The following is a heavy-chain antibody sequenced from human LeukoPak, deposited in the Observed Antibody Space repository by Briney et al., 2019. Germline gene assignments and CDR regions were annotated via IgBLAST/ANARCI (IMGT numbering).Heavy chain of an antibody. V-gene: IGHV4-59*01. CDR3: ARSVTKTKGFDH. Sequence: IPSETLSLTCSVSGGSFSTYYWSWIRQPPGKGLEWIGYICYSGSTNYSPSLQSRGTMSVDTSNNQFSLRMNSVTAADTTVYYCARSVTKTKGFDHWGQGTLVTVSS. J-gene: IGHJ4*02. D-gene: IGHD1-7*01. CDR2: ICYSGST. CDR1: GGSFSTYY.